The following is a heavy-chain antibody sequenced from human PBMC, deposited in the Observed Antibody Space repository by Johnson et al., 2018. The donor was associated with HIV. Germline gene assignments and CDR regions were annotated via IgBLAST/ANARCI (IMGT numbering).Heavy chain of an antibody. CDR3: TTGIAHVVPVLFDI. V-gene: IGHV3-30-3*01. J-gene: IGHJ3*02. CDR1: GFTFSSYA. CDR2: ISYDGSNK. Sequence: QVQVVESGGGVVQPGRSLRLSCAASGFTFSSYAMHWVRQAPGKGLEWVAVISYDGSNKYYADSVKGRFTISRDNSKNTLYLQMNSLITEDTAVYFCTTGIAHVVPVLFDIWGQGTMVTVSS. D-gene: IGHD2-21*01.